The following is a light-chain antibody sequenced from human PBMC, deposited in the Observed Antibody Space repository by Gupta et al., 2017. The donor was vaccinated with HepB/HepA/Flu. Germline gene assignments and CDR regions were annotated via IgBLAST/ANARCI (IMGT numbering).Light chain of an antibody. CDR2: AAY. CDR3: QHRSTKT. V-gene: IGKV1-39*01. J-gene: IGKJ1*01. CDR1: QSISSY. Sequence: DIQMTQSPSSLSASVGDRVTITCRASQSISSYLNWDQQKPGKAPKLLIYAAYSWKSGGLSRFSGSGAVTDFTRTSRGQEYEDFDSYHYQHRSTKTFGRGTKVEIK.